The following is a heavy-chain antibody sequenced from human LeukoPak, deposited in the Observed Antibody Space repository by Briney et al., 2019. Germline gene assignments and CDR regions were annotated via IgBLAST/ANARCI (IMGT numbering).Heavy chain of an antibody. CDR3: VRVGSVSGSDYLDY. CDR2: SRNKAKSYTT. Sequence: GGSLSLSCAVSGFTFSDHFLDWVRQAPGKGLEWVGRSRNKAKSYTTEYAPSVKGRFTISRDDSKNSLYLQMNSLETEDTAVYYCVRVGSVSGSDYLDYWGQGTLVTVSS. V-gene: IGHV3-72*01. D-gene: IGHD6-19*01. CDR1: GFTFSDHF. J-gene: IGHJ4*02.